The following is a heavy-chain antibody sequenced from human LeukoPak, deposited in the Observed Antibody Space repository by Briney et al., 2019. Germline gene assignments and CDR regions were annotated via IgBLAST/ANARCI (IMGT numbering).Heavy chain of an antibody. CDR1: GGSISNSY. J-gene: IGHJ3*01. D-gene: IGHD6-13*01. Sequence: SETLSLTCTVSGGSISNSYWNWLRQPPGKGLEWIGYIFYSGSTNYNPSLKSRVTISVDTSRNQFSLKLTSVTAADTAVYYCARISSSNWYNERGAFDVWGQGTMVTVSS. CDR3: ARISSSNWYNERGAFDV. V-gene: IGHV4-59*01. CDR2: IFYSGST.